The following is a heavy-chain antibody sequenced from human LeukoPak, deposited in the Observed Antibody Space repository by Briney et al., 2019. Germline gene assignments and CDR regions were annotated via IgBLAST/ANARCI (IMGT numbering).Heavy chain of an antibody. CDR1: GFTFSSSW. Sequence: PGGSLRLSCAASGFTFSSSWMTWVRQAPGKGLEWVASINQDGGEIHYVDSVKGRFTISRDNAKNSLYLQMNSLTAEDTAVYYCARSGKIYFDWLLDYWGQGTLVTVSS. CDR2: INQDGGEI. V-gene: IGHV3-7*01. J-gene: IGHJ4*02. D-gene: IGHD3-9*01. CDR3: ARSGKIYFDWLLDY.